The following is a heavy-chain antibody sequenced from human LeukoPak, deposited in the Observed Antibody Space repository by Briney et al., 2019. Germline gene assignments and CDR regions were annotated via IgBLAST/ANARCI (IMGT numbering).Heavy chain of an antibody. V-gene: IGHV1-18*01. CDR3: ARTEGSGHLLNY. J-gene: IGHJ4*02. CDR1: GYTFNSYG. Sequence: ASVKVSYKASGYTFNSYGIIRLRQAPAHTLEWLGWISSYNGNTNYAQKLQGRVTMTTDTSTSTAYMELRSLRADDTAVYYCARTEGSGHLLNYWGQGTLVTVSS. D-gene: IGHD6-19*01. CDR2: ISSYNGNT.